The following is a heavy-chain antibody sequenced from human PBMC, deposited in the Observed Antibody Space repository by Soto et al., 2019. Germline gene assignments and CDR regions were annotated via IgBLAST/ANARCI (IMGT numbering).Heavy chain of an antibody. J-gene: IGHJ6*02. CDR2: IIPILGIA. CDR3: ASSPVAATPPMTFGYYYDGMDV. V-gene: IGHV1-69*02. CDR1: GGTFSSYT. Sequence: QVQLVQSGAEVKKPGSSVKVSCKASGGTFSSYTISWVRQAPGQGLEWMGRIIPILGIANYAQKFKGRVTITAEKSTSTAYMELSSLRSEDTAVYYCASSPVAATPPMTFGYYYDGMDVWGQGTTVTVSS. D-gene: IGHD2-15*01.